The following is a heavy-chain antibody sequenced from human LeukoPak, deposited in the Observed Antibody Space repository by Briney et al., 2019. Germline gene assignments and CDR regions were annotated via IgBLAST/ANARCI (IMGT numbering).Heavy chain of an antibody. V-gene: IGHV1-69*13. CDR1: GGTFSSYA. J-gene: IGHJ4*02. Sequence: EASVKVSCKASGGTFSSYAISWVRQAPGQGLEWMGGIIPIFGTANYAQKFQGRVTITADESTSTAYMELSSLRSEDTAVYYCAANTISLYYFDYWGQGTLVTVSS. D-gene: IGHD3-9*01. CDR2: IIPIFGTA. CDR3: AANTISLYYFDY.